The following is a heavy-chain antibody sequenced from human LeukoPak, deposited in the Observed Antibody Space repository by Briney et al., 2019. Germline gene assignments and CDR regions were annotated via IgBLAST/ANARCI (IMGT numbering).Heavy chain of an antibody. CDR3: AGHCSGGSCYPGAGYYMDA. Sequence: SQTLSLTCTVSGGSISSGSYYWSWIRQPAGKGLEWIGRIYTSGSTNYNPPLKSRVTISVDTSKNQFSLKLSSVTAADTAVYYCAGHCSGGSCYPGAGYYMDAWGKGTTVTVSS. CDR2: IYTSGST. D-gene: IGHD2-15*01. J-gene: IGHJ6*03. CDR1: GGSISSGSYY. V-gene: IGHV4-61*02.